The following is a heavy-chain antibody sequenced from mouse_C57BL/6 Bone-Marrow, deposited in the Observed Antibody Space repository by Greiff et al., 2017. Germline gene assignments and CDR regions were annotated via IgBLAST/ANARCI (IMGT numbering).Heavy chain of an antibody. Sequence: QVQLKESGPELARPWASVKISCQAFYTFSRRVHFAIRDTNYWMQWVKQRPGQGLEWIGAIYPGKGDTSYNQKFKGKATLTADKSSSTAYMQLSSLTSEDSAVYYCAWRGKLSYWYFDVWGTGTTVTVSS. J-gene: IGHJ1*03. V-gene: IGHV1-87*01. CDR2: GQGLEWIG. CDR3: SEDSAVYYCAWRGKLSYWYFDV. CDR1: YTFSRRVH.